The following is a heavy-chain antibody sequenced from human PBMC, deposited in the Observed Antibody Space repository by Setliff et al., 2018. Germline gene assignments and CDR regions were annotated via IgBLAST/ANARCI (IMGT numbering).Heavy chain of an antibody. J-gene: IGHJ3*02. CDR2: IRGRTDNYAT. Sequence: GGSLRLSCAASGFSFSGSAVYWVRQASVKGLEWIGRIRGRTDNYATAYAASVRGRFTISRDDSKNTAYLQMNSLKTEDTAVYYCAFARDGYDVFDIWGQGTMVTVSS. CDR3: AFARDGYDVFDI. D-gene: IGHD5-18*01. CDR1: GFSFSGSA. V-gene: IGHV3-73*01.